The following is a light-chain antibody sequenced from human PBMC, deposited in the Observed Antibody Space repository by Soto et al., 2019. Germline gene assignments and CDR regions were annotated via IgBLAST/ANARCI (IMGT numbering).Light chain of an antibody. CDR3: AAWDDSLNGLV. CDR1: SSNIGINA. CDR2: DNN. J-gene: IGLJ7*01. Sequence: QSVLTQPPSASGTPGQRVTISCSGSSSNIGINAVNWYQQPPGTAPKLVIYDNNQRPSGVPDRFSGSKSGISASLAISGLQSEDEADYSCAAWDDSLNGLVFGTGTQLTVL. V-gene: IGLV1-44*01.